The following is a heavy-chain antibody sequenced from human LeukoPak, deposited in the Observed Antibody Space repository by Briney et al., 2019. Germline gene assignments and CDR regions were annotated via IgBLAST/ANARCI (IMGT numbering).Heavy chain of an antibody. D-gene: IGHD2-2*01. CDR3: AKDLGYCSSTSCSAHYYGMDV. J-gene: IGHJ6*02. CDR2: ISYDGSNK. V-gene: IGHV3-30*18. Sequence: TGGSLRLSCAASGFTFSSYGMHWVRQAPGKGLEWVAVISYDGSNKYYADSVKGRFTISRDNSKNTLYLQMNSLRAEDTAVYYCAKDLGYCSSTSCSAHYYGMDVWGQGTTVTVSS. CDR1: GFTFSSYG.